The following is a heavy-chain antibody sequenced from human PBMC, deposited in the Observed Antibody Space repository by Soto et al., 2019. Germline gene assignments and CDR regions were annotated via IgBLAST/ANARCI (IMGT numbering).Heavy chain of an antibody. V-gene: IGHV4-34*01. CDR1: GGSFSGYY. Sequence: QVQLQQWGAGLLKPSETLSLTCAVYGGSFSGYYWSWIRQPPGKGLEWIGEINHSGSTNYNPSLKSRVTISVDTSKNQFSLKLSSVTAADTAVYYCARNNYDFWSGLWGQGTLVTVSS. CDR2: INHSGST. J-gene: IGHJ4*02. D-gene: IGHD3-3*01. CDR3: ARNNYDFWSGL.